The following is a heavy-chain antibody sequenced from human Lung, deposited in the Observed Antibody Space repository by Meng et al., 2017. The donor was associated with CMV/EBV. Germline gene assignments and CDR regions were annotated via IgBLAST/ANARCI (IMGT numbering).Heavy chain of an antibody. CDR2: INPNTGDT. CDR3: ARGLGYCSTTSCYSDY. CDR1: YTFTNYD. J-gene: IGHJ4*02. D-gene: IGHD2-2*01. V-gene: IGHV1-8*03. Sequence: YTFTNYDINWGRQATGQGLEWMGWINPNTGDTVYAQNFQGRITFTGDTSMTTVYMDLSSLTSEDTAVYYCARGLGYCSTTSCYSDYWGQGTLVTVSS.